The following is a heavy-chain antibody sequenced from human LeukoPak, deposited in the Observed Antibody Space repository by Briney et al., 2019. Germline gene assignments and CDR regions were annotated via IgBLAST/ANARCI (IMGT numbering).Heavy chain of an antibody. V-gene: IGHV1-18*01. CDR1: GYTFTSYG. CDR2: ISAYNGNT. Sequence: RASVTASCKASGYTFTSYGISWVRQAPGQGLEWVGWISAYNGNTNYAQTLQGRVTMTTDTSTSTAYMELRSLRSDDTAVDYCARDHSSSRFRDYGMDVWGQGTTVTVSS. J-gene: IGHJ6*02. CDR3: ARDHSSSRFRDYGMDV. D-gene: IGHD6-13*01.